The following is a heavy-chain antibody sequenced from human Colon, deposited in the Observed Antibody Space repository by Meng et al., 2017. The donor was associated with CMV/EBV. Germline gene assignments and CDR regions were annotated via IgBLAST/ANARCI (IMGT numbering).Heavy chain of an antibody. CDR1: GLTFSSYS. V-gene: IGHV3-23*03. CDR3: ARDNHNYYDNSGYGG. D-gene: IGHD3-22*01. CDR2: IYGSGSPT. Sequence: GGSLRLSCSASGLTFSSYSMNWVRQAPGKGLEWVSIIYGSGSPTYYAASVQGRFTVSRDDSRNIVYLQMNRLRADDTAIYYCARDNHNYYDNSGYGGWGQGTLVTVSS. J-gene: IGHJ4*02.